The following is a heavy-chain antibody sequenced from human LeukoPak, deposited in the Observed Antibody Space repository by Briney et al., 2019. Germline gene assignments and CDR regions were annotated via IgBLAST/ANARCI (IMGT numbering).Heavy chain of an antibody. CDR3: ARENPGIAVAGRSDY. Sequence: GASVKVSCKASGGTFSSYAISWVRQAPGQGLEWMGGIIPIFGTANYAQKFQGRVTITADESTSTAYMELRSLRSDDTAVYYCARENPGIAVAGRSDYWGQGTLVTVSS. J-gene: IGHJ4*02. D-gene: IGHD6-19*01. CDR1: GGTFSSYA. CDR2: IIPIFGTA. V-gene: IGHV1-69*13.